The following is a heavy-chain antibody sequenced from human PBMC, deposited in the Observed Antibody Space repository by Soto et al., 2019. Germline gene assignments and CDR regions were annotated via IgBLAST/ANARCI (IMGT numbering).Heavy chain of an antibody. CDR3: ARRDTSGFQRYTDI. J-gene: IGHJ4*03. V-gene: IGHV1-69*06. Sequence: QVQLVQSGAEVKKPGSSVKVSCKASGGTLSTGIYYPVNRVRQAPAQGMEWMGGIVPNIGTANNGQKCQGSVTSTEAKSTGTVYMEMSNLTAEDTALYYCARRDTSGFQRYTDIWGQGTPVTVSS. CDR1: GGTLSTGIYYP. D-gene: IGHD3-3*01. CDR2: IVPNIGTA.